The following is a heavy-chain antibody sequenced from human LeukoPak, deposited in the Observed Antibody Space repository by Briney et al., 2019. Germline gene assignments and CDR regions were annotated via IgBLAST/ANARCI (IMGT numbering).Heavy chain of an antibody. Sequence: ASVKVSCKASVYTFTNFYIHWVRQAPGQGLEWMGWMNPNSGDTSYARELQDRVIMTRDTSLNTAYMELSRLRSDDTAVYFCARRPINCIIANCYVDYWGQGTLVTVSS. CDR1: VYTFTNFY. CDR3: ARRPINCIIANCYVDY. J-gene: IGHJ4*02. V-gene: IGHV1-2*02. CDR2: MNPNSGDT. D-gene: IGHD3-3*02.